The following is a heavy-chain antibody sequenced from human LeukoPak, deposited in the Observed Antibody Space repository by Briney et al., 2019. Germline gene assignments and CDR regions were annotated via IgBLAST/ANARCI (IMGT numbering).Heavy chain of an antibody. D-gene: IGHD3-3*01. J-gene: IGHJ6*02. CDR1: GYTFTSYG. CDR3: ARARVFGVVGYYYYGMDV. Sequence: ASVTVSCTASGYTFTSYGIGWVRQAPGQGLEWMGWISAYNGNTNYAQKLQGRVTMTTDTSTSTAYMELRSLRSDDTAVYYCARARVFGVVGYYYYGMDVWGQGTTVTVSS. CDR2: ISAYNGNT. V-gene: IGHV1-18*01.